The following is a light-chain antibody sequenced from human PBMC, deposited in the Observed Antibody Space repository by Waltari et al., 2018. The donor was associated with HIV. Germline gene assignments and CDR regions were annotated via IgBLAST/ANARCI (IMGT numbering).Light chain of an antibody. Sequence: EIVLTQSPGTLSLSPGETATLYCRASQSITNGYLVWYQQKPGQAPRLLTYGASGRATGIPDRFSVSESGTDFTLTISRLEPEDFAVYYCQQSGSSPYTFGQGTKLEIK. V-gene: IGKV3-20*01. CDR1: QSITNGY. CDR3: QQSGSSPYT. J-gene: IGKJ2*01. CDR2: GAS.